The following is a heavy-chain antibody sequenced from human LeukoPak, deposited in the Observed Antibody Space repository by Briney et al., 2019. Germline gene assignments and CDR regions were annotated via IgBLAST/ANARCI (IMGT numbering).Heavy chain of an antibody. D-gene: IGHD1-26*01. CDR1: GFTFSSRDW. J-gene: IGHJ5*02. Sequence: GGSLRLSCVASGFTFSSRDWMSWVRQAPGKGLEWVANIKQDGSEKYYVDSVKGRFTISRDNAKNSLYLQMNSLRAEDTAVYYCARDPARRIVGATYGEYWFDPWGQGTLVTVSS. CDR3: ARDPARRIVGATYGEYWFDP. V-gene: IGHV3-7*01. CDR2: IKQDGSEK.